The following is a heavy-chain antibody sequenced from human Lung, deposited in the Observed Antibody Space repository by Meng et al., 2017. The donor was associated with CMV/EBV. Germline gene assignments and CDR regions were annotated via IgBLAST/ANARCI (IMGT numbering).Heavy chain of an antibody. J-gene: IGHJ4*01. CDR2: IRFDGSNK. CDR3: ANLGGAGALDD. D-gene: IGHD1-26*01. CDR1: GFRFSTYG. Sequence: GGSLRLXXAASGFRFSTYGMNWVRQAPGKGLEWVAFIRFDGSNKYYEDSVKGRFSISRDNSKNMLYLQMNSLRSEDTAVYYCANLGGAGALDDWGHGTRVTVSS. V-gene: IGHV3-30*02.